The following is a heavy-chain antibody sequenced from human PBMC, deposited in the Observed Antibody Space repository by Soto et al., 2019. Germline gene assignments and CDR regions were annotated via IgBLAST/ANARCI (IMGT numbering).Heavy chain of an antibody. CDR1: GYTFSRND. J-gene: IGHJ4*02. CDR3: TRGGQPIDY. CDR2: ISTYNGNT. Sequence: QVQLVQSGAEVKKPGASVKVSCKASGYTFSRNDISWVRQAPGQGLEWMGWISTYNGNTNYAQKLQXXXTXXTDTSTSTAYMELRSLRSDDTAVYYCTRGGQPIDYWGQGTLVTVSS. V-gene: IGHV1-18*01.